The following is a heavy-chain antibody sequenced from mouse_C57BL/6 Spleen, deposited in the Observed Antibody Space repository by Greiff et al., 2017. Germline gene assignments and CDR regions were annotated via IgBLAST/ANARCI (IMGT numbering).Heavy chain of an antibody. CDR2: ISGGGGNT. V-gene: IGHV5-9*01. J-gene: IGHJ1*03. CDR1: GFTFSSYT. Sequence: EVMLVESGGGLVKPGGSLKLSCAASGFTFSSYTLSWVRQTPEKRLEWVATISGGGGNTYYPDSVKGRFTISRANTKNTLYLQMSSLRSEDTALYYCARHSPNYWYFDVWGTGTTVTVSS. CDR3: ARHSPNYWYFDV.